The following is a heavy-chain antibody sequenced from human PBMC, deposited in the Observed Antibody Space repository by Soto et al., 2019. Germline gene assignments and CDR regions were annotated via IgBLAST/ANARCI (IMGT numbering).Heavy chain of an antibody. CDR2: ISYDGSNK. CDR3: AKDRGIAVAGTGDYFDY. V-gene: IGHV3-30*18. J-gene: IGHJ4*02. CDR1: GFTFSSYG. Sequence: GGSLRLSCAASGFTFSSYGMHWVRQAPGKGLEWVAVISYDGSNKYYADSVKGRFTISRDNSKNTLYLQMNGLRAEDTAVYYCAKDRGIAVAGTGDYFDYWGQGTLVTVSS. D-gene: IGHD6-19*01.